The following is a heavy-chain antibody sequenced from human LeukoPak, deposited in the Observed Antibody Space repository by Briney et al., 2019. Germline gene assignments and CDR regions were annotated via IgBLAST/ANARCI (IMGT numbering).Heavy chain of an antibody. Sequence: ASVKVSCKASGYTFTSFYLHWVRQAPGQGPEWMGIINPSGGSTSYAQKFQGRVTMTRDMSTSTLYMELSSLRSEDTAVYYCARGRLRSLFDYWGQGTLVTVSS. CDR2: INPSGGST. CDR1: GYTFTSFY. J-gene: IGHJ4*02. D-gene: IGHD4-17*01. CDR3: ARGRLRSLFDY. V-gene: IGHV1-46*01.